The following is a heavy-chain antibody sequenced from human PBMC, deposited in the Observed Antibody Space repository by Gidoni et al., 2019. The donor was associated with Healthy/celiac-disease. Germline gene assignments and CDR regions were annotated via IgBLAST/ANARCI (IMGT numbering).Heavy chain of an antibody. Sequence: QLQLQESGSGLVKPSQTLSLTCAVSGGSISSGGYSWSWIRQPPGKCLECIGYIYHIGSTYYNPSIKSRVTISVDRSKNQVSLKLSSVTAADTAVYYCARQNEQWLVIDYWGQGTLVTVSS. D-gene: IGHD6-19*01. V-gene: IGHV4-30-2*01. CDR3: ARQNEQWLVIDY. J-gene: IGHJ4*02. CDR2: IYHIGST. CDR1: GGSISSGGYS.